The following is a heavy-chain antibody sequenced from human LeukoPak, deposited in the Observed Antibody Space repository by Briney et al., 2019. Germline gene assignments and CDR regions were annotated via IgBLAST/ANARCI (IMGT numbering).Heavy chain of an antibody. J-gene: IGHJ4*02. CDR3: AAGHTRGWPAY. CDR2: IYTSGST. V-gene: IGHV4-4*07. Sequence: SETLSLTCTVSGGSISSYYWSWIRQPAGKGLEWIGRIYTSGSTNYNPSLKSRVPMSADTSKNQFSLKLSSVTAADTAVYYCAAGHTRGWPAYWRQGTLVTVSS. D-gene: IGHD6-19*01. CDR1: GGSISSYY.